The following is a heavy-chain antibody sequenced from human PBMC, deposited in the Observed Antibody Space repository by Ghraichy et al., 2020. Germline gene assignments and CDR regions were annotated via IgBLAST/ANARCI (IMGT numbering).Heavy chain of an antibody. CDR1: GGSISSGGYY. CDR2: IYYSGST. CDR3: ARRSGYIVGGMDV. J-gene: IGHJ6*02. D-gene: IGHD3-3*01. V-gene: IGHV4-31*03. Sequence: LSLTCTVSGGSISSGGYYWSWIRQHPGKGLEWIGYIYYSGSTSYNPSLKSRVTISVDTSKNQFSLKLSSVTGADKAMYYCARRSGYIVGGMDVWGQGTTVTVSS.